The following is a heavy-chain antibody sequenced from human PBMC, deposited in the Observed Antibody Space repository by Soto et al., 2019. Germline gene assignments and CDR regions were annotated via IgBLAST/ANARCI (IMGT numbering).Heavy chain of an antibody. CDR3: AAAMVKLSYYFDY. D-gene: IGHD3-10*01. CDR2: IVVGSGNT. V-gene: IGHV1-58*01. J-gene: IGHJ4*02. CDR1: GFTFTSSA. Sequence: SVKVSCKASGFTFTSSAVQWVRQARGQRLEWIGWIVVGSGNTNYAQKFQERVTITRDMSTSTAYMELSSLRSEDTAVYYCAAAMVKLSYYFDYWGQGTLVTVSS.